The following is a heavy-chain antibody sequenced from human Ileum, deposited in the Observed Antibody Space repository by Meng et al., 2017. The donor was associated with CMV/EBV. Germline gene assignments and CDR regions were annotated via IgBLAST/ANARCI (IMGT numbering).Heavy chain of an antibody. CDR1: GDSITSFY. V-gene: IGHV4-4*07. CDR3: ARGPGGFGDFNFDY. CDR2: IYHGGST. J-gene: IGHJ4*02. D-gene: IGHD3-16*01. Sequence: QEQLQESGPGLVKPSETLSPTCTVSGDSITSFYWSWIRQPAGKALEWIGRIYHGGSTNYNPSLKSRVTLSVDTSKNQFSMRLTSVTAADTAVYYCARGPGGFGDFNFDYWGQGTLVTVSS.